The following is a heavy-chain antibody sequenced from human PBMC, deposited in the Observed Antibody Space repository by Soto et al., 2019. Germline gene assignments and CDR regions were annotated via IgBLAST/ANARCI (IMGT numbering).Heavy chain of an antibody. J-gene: IGHJ4*02. D-gene: IGHD3-9*01. CDR2: IYPGDSDT. V-gene: IGHV5-51*01. CDR1: GYSFTSYW. Sequence: KVSCKASGYSFTSYWIGWVRQMPGKGLEWMGIIYPGDSDTRYSPSFQGQATISADKSISTAYLQWSSLKASDTAMYYCARWVDWPYYFDYWGQGTLVTVSS. CDR3: ARWVDWPYYFDY.